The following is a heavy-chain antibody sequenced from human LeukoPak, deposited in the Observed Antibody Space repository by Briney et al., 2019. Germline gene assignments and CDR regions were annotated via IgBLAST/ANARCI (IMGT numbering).Heavy chain of an antibody. Sequence: GSLRLSCAASGLTLSDHYMDWVRQALGKGLEWVARTRDKPNSYTTEYAASVKGRFTISRDNAKNSLYLQMNSLRAEDTAVYYCARGVVYGIISLMNWGQGTLVTVSS. CDR2: TRDKPNSYTT. D-gene: IGHD1-14*01. CDR3: ARGVVYGIISLMN. V-gene: IGHV3-72*01. J-gene: IGHJ4*02. CDR1: GLTLSDHY.